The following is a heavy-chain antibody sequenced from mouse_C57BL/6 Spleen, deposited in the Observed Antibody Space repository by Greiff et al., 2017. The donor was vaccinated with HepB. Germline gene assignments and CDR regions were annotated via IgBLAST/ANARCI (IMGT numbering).Heavy chain of an antibody. CDR2: IWRGGST. Sequence: VMLVESGPGLVQPSQSLSITCTVSGFSLTSYGVHWVRQSPGKGLEWLGVIWRGGSTDYNAAFMSRLSITKDNSKSQVFFKMNSLQADDTAIYYCAKTGTTGWYFDVWGTGTTVTVSS. CDR1: GFSLTSYG. CDR3: AKTGTTGWYFDV. D-gene: IGHD5-5*01. J-gene: IGHJ1*03. V-gene: IGHV2-5*01.